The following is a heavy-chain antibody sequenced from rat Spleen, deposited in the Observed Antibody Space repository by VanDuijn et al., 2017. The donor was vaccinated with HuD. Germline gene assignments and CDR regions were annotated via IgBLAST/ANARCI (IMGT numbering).Heavy chain of an antibody. D-gene: IGHD1-9*01. J-gene: IGHJ3*01. Sequence: EVQLVESDGGLVQPGGSLKLSCAASGFIFSDFYMTWVRQAPTKGLEWVATISYDGSTTYYRDSVKGRFTISRDDAKSTLYLQMDSLRSEDTATYYCARPAGYGYNLNWFGYWGQGTLVTVSS. CDR3: ARPAGYGYNLNWFGY. V-gene: IGHV5-29*01. CDR2: ISYDGSTT. CDR1: GFIFSDFY.